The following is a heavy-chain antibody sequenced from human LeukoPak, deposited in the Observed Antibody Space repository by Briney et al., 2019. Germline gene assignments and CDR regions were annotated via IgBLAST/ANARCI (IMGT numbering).Heavy chain of an antibody. CDR2: IYSGGST. CDR3: ARDLVGSGLFDY. V-gene: IGHV3-53*01. Sequence: GGSLRLSCAASGFTVSSNYMSWVRQAPGKGLEGVSVIYSGGSTYYAYSLKGRFTISRDNSKNTLYLPMNRLRAEDTAVYYCARDLVGSGLFDYWGQGTLVTVSS. CDR1: GFTVSSNY. D-gene: IGHD6-19*01. J-gene: IGHJ4*02.